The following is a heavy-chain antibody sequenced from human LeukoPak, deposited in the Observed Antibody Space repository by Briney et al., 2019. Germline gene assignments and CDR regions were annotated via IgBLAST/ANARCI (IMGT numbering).Heavy chain of an antibody. CDR1: GGTFSSYA. Sequence: SVKVSCKASGGTFSSYAISWVRQAPGQGLEWMGGIIPIFGTANYAQKFQGRVTITTDESTSTAYMKLRSLRSDDTAVYYCARAPPSITIFGVVTHHFDYWGQGTLVTVSS. D-gene: IGHD3-3*01. CDR3: ARAPPSITIFGVVTHHFDY. V-gene: IGHV1-69*05. CDR2: IIPIFGTA. J-gene: IGHJ4*02.